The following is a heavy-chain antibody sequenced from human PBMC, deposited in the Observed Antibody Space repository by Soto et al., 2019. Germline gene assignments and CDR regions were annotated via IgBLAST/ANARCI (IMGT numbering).Heavy chain of an antibody. CDR1: GFTFSNAW. CDR2: IKSKIDGGTT. V-gene: IGHV3-15*01. D-gene: IGHD6-6*01. CDR3: TTVGSSSSLR. Sequence: GGSLRLSCAASGFTFSNAWMSWVRQAPGKGLEWVGRIKSKIDGGTTDYAAPVKGRFTISRDDSKNTLYLQMNSLKTDETAVYYCTTVGSSSSLRWGQGTLVTVSS. J-gene: IGHJ4*02.